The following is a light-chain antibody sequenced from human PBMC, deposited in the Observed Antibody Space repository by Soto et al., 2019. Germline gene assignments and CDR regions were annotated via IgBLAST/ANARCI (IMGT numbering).Light chain of an antibody. Sequence: EIVMTQSPATLSVSPGERATLSCRSSQSVADNLAWFQQKPGQGPRPLIYGASTRATGIPARFSGSGSETDFTLTVSSLRSEDSAVYYCQQYNYWPITFGQGTRLEIK. V-gene: IGKV3-15*01. CDR2: GAS. CDR1: QSVADN. J-gene: IGKJ5*01. CDR3: QQYNYWPIT.